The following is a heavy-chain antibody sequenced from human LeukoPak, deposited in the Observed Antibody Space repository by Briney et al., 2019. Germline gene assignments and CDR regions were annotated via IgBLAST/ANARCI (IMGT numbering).Heavy chain of an antibody. D-gene: IGHD6-19*01. Sequence: PSETLSLTCTVSGGSISSYYWSWIRQPAGKGLEWIGRIYTSGSTNYNPSLKGRVTMSVDTSKNQFSLKLSSVTAADTAVYYCAREAGYSSGWYSDAFDIWGQGTMVTVSS. CDR1: GGSISSYY. V-gene: IGHV4-4*07. J-gene: IGHJ3*02. CDR2: IYTSGST. CDR3: AREAGYSSGWYSDAFDI.